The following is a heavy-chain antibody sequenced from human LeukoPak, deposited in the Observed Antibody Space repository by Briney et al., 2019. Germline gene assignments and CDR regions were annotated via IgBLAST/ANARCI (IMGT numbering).Heavy chain of an antibody. CDR1: GDSINNDY. CDR2: IDYRGGT. J-gene: IGHJ4*02. D-gene: IGHD1-26*01. V-gene: IGHV4-59*08. CDR3: ARRVLSGTYPFFDY. Sequence: SETLSLTCTVSGDSINNDYWSWIRQPPGKGLEWIGYIDYRGGTNYNPSLKSRVTISVDTSKNQFSLKLSSVTAADTAVYYCARRVLSGTYPFFDYWGQGTLVTVSS.